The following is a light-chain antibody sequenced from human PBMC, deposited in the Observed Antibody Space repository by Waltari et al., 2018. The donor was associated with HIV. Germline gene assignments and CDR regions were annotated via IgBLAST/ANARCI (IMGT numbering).Light chain of an antibody. J-gene: IGLJ3*02. CDR1: SPNLGAGYA. CDR3: QSYDSSLNWV. Sequence: QSVLTQPPSVSGAPGQRVTISCTGSSPNLGAGYAVHWYQQLPGTAPKPLIYGNSNRPSGVPDRFSGSKSGTSASLAITGLQAEDEADYYCQSYDSSLNWVFGGGTKLTVL. V-gene: IGLV1-40*01. CDR2: GNS.